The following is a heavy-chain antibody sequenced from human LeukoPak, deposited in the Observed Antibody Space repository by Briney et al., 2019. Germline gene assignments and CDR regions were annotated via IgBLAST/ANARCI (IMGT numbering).Heavy chain of an antibody. CDR1: GYTFTTHG. CDR3: ARGEVSASLYYFDF. Sequence: ASVKVSCKTSGYTFTTHGVSWVRQAPGQGLEWMGWVSGYTGNTNYAERFQGRVTMTIDTSTSTVYMELTSLRSDDTAVYYCARGEVSASLYYFDFWGQGTLVTVS. D-gene: IGHD2-2*01. CDR2: VSGYTGNT. J-gene: IGHJ4*02. V-gene: IGHV1-18*01.